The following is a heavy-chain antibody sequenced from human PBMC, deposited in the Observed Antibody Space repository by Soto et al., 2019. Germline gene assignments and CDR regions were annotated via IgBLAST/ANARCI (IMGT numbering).Heavy chain of an antibody. CDR1: EFTFNRHA. CDR3: ARVSGHVYATLHGPFDY. CDR2: ISHDGRIK. Sequence: QVQLVESGGGVVQPGRSLRLSCAASEFTFNRHAMHWVRQAPGKGLEWVAVISHDGRIKYYADSVKGRFTISRYNSIKTLDLKMNSLRAEDTAIYFCARVSGHVYATLHGPFDYWGQGTLVTVSS. D-gene: IGHD2-8*01. V-gene: IGHV3-30*04. J-gene: IGHJ4*02.